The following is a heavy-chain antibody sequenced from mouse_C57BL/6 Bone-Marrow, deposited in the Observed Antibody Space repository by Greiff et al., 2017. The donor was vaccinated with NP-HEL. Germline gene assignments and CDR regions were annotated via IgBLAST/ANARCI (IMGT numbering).Heavy chain of an antibody. CDR2: ISYDGSN. V-gene: IGHV3-6*01. J-gene: IGHJ4*01. CDR3: ANYYGSSSYYYAMDY. D-gene: IGHD1-1*01. CDR1: GYSITSGYY. Sequence: EVQRVESGPGLVKPSQSLSLTCSVTGYSITSGYYWNWIRQPPGNKLEWMGYISYDGSNNYNPSLKNRISITRDTSKNQFFLKLNSVTTEDTATYYCANYYGSSSYYYAMDYWGQGTSVTVSS.